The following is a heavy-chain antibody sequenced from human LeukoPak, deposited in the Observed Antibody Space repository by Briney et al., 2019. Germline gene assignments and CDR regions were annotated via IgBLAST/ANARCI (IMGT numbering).Heavy chain of an antibody. CDR1: GYTFTGCY. V-gene: IGHV1-2*02. D-gene: IGHD2-2*01. J-gene: IGHJ4*02. Sequence: ASVKVSCKASGYTFTGCYMHWVRQAPGQGLEWMGWINPNSGGTNYAQKFQGRVTMTRDTSISTAYMELSRLRSDDTAVYYCARDSGDIVVVPACCGDYWGQGTLVTVSS. CDR3: ARDSGDIVVVPACCGDY. CDR2: INPNSGGT.